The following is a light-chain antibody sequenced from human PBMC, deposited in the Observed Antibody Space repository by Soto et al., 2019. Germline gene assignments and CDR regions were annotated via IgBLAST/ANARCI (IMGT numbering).Light chain of an antibody. CDR1: QSVSSN. J-gene: IGKJ2*01. V-gene: IGKV3-15*01. CDR2: GAS. Sequence: EIVMTQSPATLSVSPGERATLSCRASQSVSSNLAWYQQKPGQAPRLLIYGASTRATGIPARFSGSGSGTEFTLTISSLQSEDFATYYCQQYYSYQYTFGQGTKLEIK. CDR3: QQYYSYQYT.